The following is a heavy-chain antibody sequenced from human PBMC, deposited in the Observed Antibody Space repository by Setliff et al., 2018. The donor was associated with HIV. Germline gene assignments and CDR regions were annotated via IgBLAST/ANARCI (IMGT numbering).Heavy chain of an antibody. Sequence: GASVKVSCKASGYSFADYTIQWVRQAPGQSLEWMGWIIDGNDNTRYSQKFQGRVTIARDTSASTAYMELRGLSPDDTALYFCATGGGQSFDYWGQGTLVTV. J-gene: IGHJ4*02. CDR1: GYSFADYT. D-gene: IGHD1-26*01. CDR2: IIDGNDNT. CDR3: ATGGGQSFDY. V-gene: IGHV1-3*01.